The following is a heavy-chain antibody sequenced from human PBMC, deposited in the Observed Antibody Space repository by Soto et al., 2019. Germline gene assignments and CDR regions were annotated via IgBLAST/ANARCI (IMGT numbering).Heavy chain of an antibody. V-gene: IGHV3-53*01. CDR2: IYTDDNI. Sequence: EVQLVESGGGLVQPGGYLRLSCAASGFTVSGNYVTWVRQAPGKGLEWVSVIYTDDNIYYADSVTGRFTISRDNSKNTFYLQMTRLRVEDTAVYYCATELIAKYGMDVWGQGTTVTVSS. CDR1: GFTVSGNY. CDR3: ATELIAKYGMDV. J-gene: IGHJ6*02. D-gene: IGHD2-21*01.